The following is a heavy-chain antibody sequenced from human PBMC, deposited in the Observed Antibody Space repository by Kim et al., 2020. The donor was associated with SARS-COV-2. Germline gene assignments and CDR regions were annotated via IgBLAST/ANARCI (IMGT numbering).Heavy chain of an antibody. D-gene: IGHD3-3*01. CDR1: GFTFSSYW. CDR2: INSDGSST. J-gene: IGHJ5*02. CDR3: ARGQGVAPP. Sequence: LSLTCAASGFTFSSYWMHWVRQAPGKGLVWVSRINSDGSSTSYADSVKGRFTISRDNAKNTLYLQMNSLRAEDTAVYYCARGQGVAPPWGQGTLVTVSS. V-gene: IGHV3-74*01.